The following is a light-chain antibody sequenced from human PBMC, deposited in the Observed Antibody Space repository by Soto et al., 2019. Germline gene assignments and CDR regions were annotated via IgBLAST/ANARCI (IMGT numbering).Light chain of an antibody. CDR3: NSYTSSSATNYV. J-gene: IGLJ1*01. CDR1: SSDVGGYNY. CDR2: DVS. Sequence: QSVLTQPASVSGSPGQSITISCTGTSSDVGGYNYVSWYQQHPGKAPKPMIYDVSNRPSGVSNRFSGSKSGNTASLTISGLQAEDEADYYCNSYTSSSATNYVFGTGTKVTVL. V-gene: IGLV2-14*03.